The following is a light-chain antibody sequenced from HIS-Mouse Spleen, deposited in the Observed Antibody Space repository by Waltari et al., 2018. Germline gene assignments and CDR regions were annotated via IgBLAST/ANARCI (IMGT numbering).Light chain of an antibody. CDR2: DVS. V-gene: IGLV2-14*03. Sequence: QSALTQPASVSGSPGQSITLPCPATSSDAGGQNSVPWYQQHPGKAPKLMIYDVSNRPSGVSNRFSGSKSGNTASLTISGLQAEDEADYYCSSYTSSSTYVFGTGTKVTVL. CDR3: SSYTSSSTYV. CDR1: SSDAGGQNS. J-gene: IGLJ1*01.